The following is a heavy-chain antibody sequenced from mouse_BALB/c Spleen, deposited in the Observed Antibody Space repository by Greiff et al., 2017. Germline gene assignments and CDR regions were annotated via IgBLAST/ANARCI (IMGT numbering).Heavy chain of an antibody. CDR3: AKNRYDVDYAMDY. Sequence: QVQLQQSGPSLVQPSQSLSITCTVSGFSLTSYGVHWVRQSPGKGLEWLGVIWRGGSTDYNAAFMSRLSITKDNSKSQVFFKMNSLQADDTAIYYCAKNRYDVDYAMDYWGQGTSVTVSS. V-gene: IGHV2-5-1*01. J-gene: IGHJ4*01. CDR2: IWRGGST. CDR1: GFSLTSYG. D-gene: IGHD2-14*01.